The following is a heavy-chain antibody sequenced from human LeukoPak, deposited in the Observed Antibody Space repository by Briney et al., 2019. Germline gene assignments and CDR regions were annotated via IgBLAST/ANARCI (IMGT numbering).Heavy chain of an antibody. V-gene: IGHV4-59*01. CDR2: IYYSGST. Sequence: SETLSLTCTVSGGSISGYYWSWIRRPPGKGLEWIGYIYYSGSTNYNPSLKSRVTISVDTSKNQFSLKLSSVTAADTAVYYCARLPWFGEYYFDYWAQGTLVTVSS. D-gene: IGHD3-10*01. J-gene: IGHJ4*02. CDR1: GGSISGYY. CDR3: ARLPWFGEYYFDY.